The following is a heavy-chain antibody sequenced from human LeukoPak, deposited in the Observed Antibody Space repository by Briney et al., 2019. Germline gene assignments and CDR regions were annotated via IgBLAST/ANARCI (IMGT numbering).Heavy chain of an antibody. J-gene: IGHJ4*02. CDR1: GFSFSNYA. D-gene: IGHD3-22*01. CDR2: ISGSGGST. V-gene: IGHV3-23*01. Sequence: VHPGGSLRLSCVPSGFSFSNYAMSWVRQAPGKGLEWVSSISGSGGSTHYADSVKGRFTISRDKTKNTLYLQMNSLRAEDTAVYYCAKSSYCDASGYYREYYFDYWGQGTLATVSS. CDR3: AKSSYCDASGYYREYYFDY.